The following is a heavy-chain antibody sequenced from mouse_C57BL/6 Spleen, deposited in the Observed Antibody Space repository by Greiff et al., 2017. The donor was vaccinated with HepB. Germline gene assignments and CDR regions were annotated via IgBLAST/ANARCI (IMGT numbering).Heavy chain of an antibody. J-gene: IGHJ3*01. CDR2: IDPETGGT. CDR1: GYTFTDYE. Sequence: QVQLQQSGAELVRPGASVTLSCKASGYTFTDYEMHWVKQTPVHGLEWIGAIDPETGGTAYNQKFKGKAILTADKSSSTAYMELRSLTSEDSAVYYCTNYYGSDYWGQGTLVTVSA. D-gene: IGHD1-1*01. V-gene: IGHV1-15*01. CDR3: TNYYGSDY.